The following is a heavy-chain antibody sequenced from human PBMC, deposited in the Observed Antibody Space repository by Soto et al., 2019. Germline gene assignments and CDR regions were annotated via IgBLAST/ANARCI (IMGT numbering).Heavy chain of an antibody. D-gene: IGHD3-3*01. CDR2: ISGSGGST. J-gene: IGHJ4*02. CDR1: GFTFSSYA. Sequence: GGSLRLSCAASGFTFSSYAMSWVRQAPGKGLEWVSAISGSGGSTYYADSVKGRFTISRDNSKNTLYLQMNSLRAEDTAVYYCAKFGSDFRSGYYRGGLEVYYFDYWGQGTLVTVSS. CDR3: AKFGSDFRSGYYRGGLEVYYFDY. V-gene: IGHV3-23*01.